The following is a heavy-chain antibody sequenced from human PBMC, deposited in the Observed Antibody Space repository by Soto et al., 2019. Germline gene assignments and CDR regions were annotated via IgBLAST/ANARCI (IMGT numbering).Heavy chain of an antibody. J-gene: IGHJ5*02. CDR3: AKSFCSSSSCFFVWVDP. Sequence: GGSLRLSCAASGFTFSNYAMSWVRQAAGKGLEFISLISSTAIPTLYVESVKVRFSVSKDNSKVTRFLEMNNLTVDDTAIYYCAKSFCSSSSCFFVWVDPWGPGTLVTVSS. D-gene: IGHD2-2*01. CDR1: GFTFSNYA. V-gene: IGHV3-23*01. CDR2: ISSTAIPT.